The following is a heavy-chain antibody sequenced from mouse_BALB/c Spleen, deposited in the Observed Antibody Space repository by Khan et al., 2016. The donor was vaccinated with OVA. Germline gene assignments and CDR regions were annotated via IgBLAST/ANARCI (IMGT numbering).Heavy chain of an antibody. V-gene: IGHV1S56*01. J-gene: IGHJ2*01. CDR1: GYILTSYY. CDR3: SRGYYGYLDY. Sequence: QVQLQQSGPELVKPGASVKMSCKASGYILTSYYIHWVKQRPGQGLEWIGWIYPGDGTTKYNEKFKDKTTLTTDKSSSTAYMLLSSLTSEDSAIYVCSRGYYGYLDYWGQGTTLTVSS. CDR2: IYPGDGTT. D-gene: IGHD1-1*01.